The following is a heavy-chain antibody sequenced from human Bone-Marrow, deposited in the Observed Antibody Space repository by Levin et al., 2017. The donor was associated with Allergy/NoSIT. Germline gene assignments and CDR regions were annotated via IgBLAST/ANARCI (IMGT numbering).Heavy chain of an antibody. D-gene: IGHD3/OR15-3a*01. V-gene: IGHV5-51*01. Sequence: GESLKISCKGSGYTFTTYWIGWVRQMPGKGLEWMGIIYPGDFDTRYSPSFQGQVTISADKSISTAYLQWSSLKASDTAIYYCGRHRSSDFSADYGMDVWGQGTTVTVSS. CDR2: IYPGDFDT. CDR1: GYTFTTYW. CDR3: GRHRSSDFSADYGMDV. J-gene: IGHJ6*02.